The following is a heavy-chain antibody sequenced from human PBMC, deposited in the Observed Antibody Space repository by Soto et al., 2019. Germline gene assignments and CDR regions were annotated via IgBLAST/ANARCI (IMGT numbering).Heavy chain of an antibody. J-gene: IGHJ6*02. V-gene: IGHV3-30-3*01. CDR1: GFTFSSYA. D-gene: IGHD2-8*01. CDR2: ISYDGSNK. CDR3: ARVHRMYDYDGMDV. Sequence: QVQLVESGGGVFQPGRSLRLSCAASGFTFSSYAMHWVRQAPGKGLEWVAVISYDGSNKYYADSVKGRFTISRDNSKNTLYVQMNSLKAEDTAVYYCARVHRMYDYDGMDVWGQGTTVTVSS.